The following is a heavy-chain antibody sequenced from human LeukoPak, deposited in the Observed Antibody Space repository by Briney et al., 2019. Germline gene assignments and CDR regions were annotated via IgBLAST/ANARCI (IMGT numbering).Heavy chain of an antibody. CDR1: GFTFSSSW. Sequence: GGSLRLSCVASGFTFSSSWLHWDRQAPGKGLVWVSRMNNDVSTIHYADSVKGRFTISRDNSKNTLYLQMNSLRPEDTAVYYCAKDPVTVAAWGYFDYWGQGALLSVSS. V-gene: IGHV3-74*01. D-gene: IGHD6-19*01. CDR3: AKDPVTVAAWGYFDY. CDR2: MNNDVSTI. J-gene: IGHJ4*02.